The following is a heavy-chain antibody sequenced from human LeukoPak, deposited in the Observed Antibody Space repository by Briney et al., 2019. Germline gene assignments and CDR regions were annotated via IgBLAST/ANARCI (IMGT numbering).Heavy chain of an antibody. D-gene: IGHD3-9*01. CDR3: VKPRTFYDILTVSFQQ. CDR1: GFTFSNYG. J-gene: IGHJ1*01. V-gene: IGHV3-30*18. Sequence: GGSLRLFCAASGFTFSNYGMHWVRQAPGKGLEGVAVISYDGGEQHYGGSVKGRFSISRDDYKSTLYLQMNSLTVEDTALYYCVKPRTFYDILTVSFQQWGQGTWVTVSS. CDR2: ISYDGGEQ.